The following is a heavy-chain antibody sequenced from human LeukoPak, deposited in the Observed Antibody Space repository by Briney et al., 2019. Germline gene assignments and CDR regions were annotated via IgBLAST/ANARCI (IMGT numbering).Heavy chain of an antibody. CDR1: GFTFSHYA. CDR3: AKDGTEGECCCCSGGIAQ. V-gene: IGHV3-23*01. CDR2: ISGSGGKT. Sequence: GGSLRLSCAASGFTFSHYAMTWVRQAPGKGLEWVSSISGSGGKTYYADSVRGRFTISRDNSKNALYLQMGSLGAEDTAVYYCAKDGTEGECCCCSGGIAQRGQGNLVSVSS. D-gene: IGHD2-15*01. J-gene: IGHJ4*02.